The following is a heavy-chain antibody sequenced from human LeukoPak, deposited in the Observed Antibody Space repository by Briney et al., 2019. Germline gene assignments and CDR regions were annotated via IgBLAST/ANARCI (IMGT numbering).Heavy chain of an antibody. J-gene: IGHJ5*02. CDR2: IYGGDTTYYSGGTT. V-gene: IGHV3-NL1*01. CDR1: GFTFSSYE. D-gene: IGHD2-2*02. Sequence: GGSLRLSCAASGFTFSSYEMNWVRQAPGRGLEWVSVIYGGDTTYYSGGTTYYSDSVKGRFTISRDNSKNTLYLQMNSLRAEDTAVYYCARDSCSSSGCSTRWFDPWGQGTLVTVSS. CDR3: ARDSCSSSGCSTRWFDP.